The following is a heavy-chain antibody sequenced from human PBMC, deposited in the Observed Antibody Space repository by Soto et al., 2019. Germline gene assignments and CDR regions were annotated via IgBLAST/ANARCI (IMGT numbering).Heavy chain of an antibody. V-gene: IGHV1-18*01. CDR3: ARTGYSSGWYRIYGMDV. D-gene: IGHD6-19*01. Sequence: GASVKVSCKASGYTFTSYGISWVRQAPGQGLERMGWISAYNGNTDYAQKLQGRVTMTTDTSTSTAYMELRSLRSDDTAVYYCARTGYSSGWYRIYGMDVWGQGTTVTVSS. CDR2: ISAYNGNT. J-gene: IGHJ6*02. CDR1: GYTFTSYG.